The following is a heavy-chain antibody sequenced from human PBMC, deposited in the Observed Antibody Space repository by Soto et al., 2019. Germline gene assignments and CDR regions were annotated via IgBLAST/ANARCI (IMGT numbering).Heavy chain of an antibody. CDR3: ARDSSTSATSYSFDY. J-gene: IGHJ4*02. V-gene: IGHV3-21*04. CDR2: ISSSSSYI. CDR1: GFTFSSYS. Sequence: PGGSLRLSCAASGFTFSSYSMNWVRQAPGKGLEWVSSISSSSSYIYYADSVKGRFTISRDNAKNSLYLQMNSLRAEDTAVYFCARDSSTSATSYSFDYWGQGTLVTVSS. D-gene: IGHD3-10*01.